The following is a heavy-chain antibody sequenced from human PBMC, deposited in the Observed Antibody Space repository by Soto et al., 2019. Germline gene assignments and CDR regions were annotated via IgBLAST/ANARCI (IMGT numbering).Heavy chain of an antibody. V-gene: IGHV4-30-2*01. CDR3: AGMPYTSGLRFDP. CDR1: GDSYSISTYS. Sequence: SETLFLTCNMSGDSYSISTYSWSWIRQPPGKALQWIGFIYQSGVTSYNPSLASRVSISLDRSNNQCSLKLKSVTAADTAVYFCAGMPYTSGLRFDPWGPGTLVTVSS. D-gene: IGHD6-19*01. CDR2: IYQSGVT. J-gene: IGHJ5*02.